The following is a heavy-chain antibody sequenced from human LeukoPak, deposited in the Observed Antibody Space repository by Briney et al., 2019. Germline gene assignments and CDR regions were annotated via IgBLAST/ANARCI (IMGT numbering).Heavy chain of an antibody. Sequence: GASVKVSCKASGGTFSSYAISWVRQAPGQGLEWMGGIIPIFGTANYAQKFQGRVTITADESTSTAYMELSSLRSEDTAVYYCARVGDYGDYVRDWFDPWGQGTLVTVSS. CDR2: IIPIFGTA. CDR1: GGTFSSYA. V-gene: IGHV1-69*13. J-gene: IGHJ5*02. CDR3: ARVGDYGDYVRDWFDP. D-gene: IGHD4-17*01.